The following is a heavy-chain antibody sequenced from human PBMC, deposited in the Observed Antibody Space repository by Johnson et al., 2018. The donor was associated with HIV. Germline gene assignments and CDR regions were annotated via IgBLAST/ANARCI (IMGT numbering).Heavy chain of an antibody. CDR3: ARDRRQFLEWLSDAFDI. D-gene: IGHD3-3*01. CDR2: INWNGGST. CDR1: GFTFDDYG. J-gene: IGHJ3*02. V-gene: IGHV3-20*04. Sequence: EVQLVESGGGVVRPGGSLRLSCAASGFTFDDYGMSWVRQAPGKGLEWVSGINWNGGSTGYADSVTGRFTISRDNAKNSLYLQMSSLRVADTAVYYCARDRRQFLEWLSDAFDIWGQGTMVTVSS.